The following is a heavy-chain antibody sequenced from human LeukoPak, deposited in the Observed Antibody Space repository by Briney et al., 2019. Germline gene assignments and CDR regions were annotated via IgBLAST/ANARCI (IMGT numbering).Heavy chain of an antibody. D-gene: IGHD5-12*01. Sequence: PGGSLRLSCAASGLTLNNAWLSWIRQAPGKGLEWVGRIKSKTAGGTTAYPATVKGRFTISRDDSKNMLYLQMNSLKTEDTAVYYCTTDSGDYDYYVRKWGQGTLVTVSS. CDR2: IKSKTAGGTT. CDR1: GLTLNNAW. V-gene: IGHV3-15*01. J-gene: IGHJ4*02. CDR3: TTDSGDYDYYVRK.